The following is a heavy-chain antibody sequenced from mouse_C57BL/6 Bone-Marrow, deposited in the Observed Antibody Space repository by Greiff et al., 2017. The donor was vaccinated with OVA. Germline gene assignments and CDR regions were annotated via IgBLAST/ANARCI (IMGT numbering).Heavy chain of an antibody. CDR2: IWSGGST. V-gene: IGHV2-2*01. CDR3: ARPYGSTLYAMDY. J-gene: IGHJ4*01. CDR1: GFSLTSYG. Sequence: VKLVESGPGLVQPSQSLSITCTVSGFSLTSYGVHWVRQSPGKGLEWLGVIWSGGSTDYNAAFISRLSISKDNSKSQVFFKMNSLQADDTAIYYCARPYGSTLYAMDYWGQGTSVTVSS. D-gene: IGHD1-1*01.